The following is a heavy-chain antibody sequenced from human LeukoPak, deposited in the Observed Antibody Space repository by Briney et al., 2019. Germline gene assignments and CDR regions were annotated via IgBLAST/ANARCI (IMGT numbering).Heavy chain of an antibody. CDR3: ARVPGRRGYSYGYYYYYYGMDV. Sequence: PGRSLRLSCAASGFTFSSYAMHWVRQAPGKGLEWVAVIWYDGSNKYYADSVKGRFTISRDNSKNTLYLQMNSLRAEDTAVYYCARVPGRRGYSYGYYYYYYGMDVWGQGTTVTVSS. D-gene: IGHD5-18*01. J-gene: IGHJ6*02. V-gene: IGHV3-33*08. CDR2: IWYDGSNK. CDR1: GFTFSSYA.